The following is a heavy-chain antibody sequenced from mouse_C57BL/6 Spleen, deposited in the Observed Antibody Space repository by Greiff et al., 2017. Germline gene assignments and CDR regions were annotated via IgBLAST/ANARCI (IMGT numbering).Heavy chain of an antibody. CDR3: ARDDLNYYGSSRGYFDV. Sequence: EVKVEESGPGLVKPSPSLSLTCSVTGYSITSGYYWNWIRQFPGNKLEWMGYISYDGSNNYNPSLKNRISITRDTSKNQFFLKLNSVTTEDTATYYCARDDLNYYGSSRGYFDVWGTGTTVTVSS. CDR2: ISYDGSN. CDR1: GYSITSGYY. V-gene: IGHV3-6*01. J-gene: IGHJ1*03. D-gene: IGHD1-1*01.